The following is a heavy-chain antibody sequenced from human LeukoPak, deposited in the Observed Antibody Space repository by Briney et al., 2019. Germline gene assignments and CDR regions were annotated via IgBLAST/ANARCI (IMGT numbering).Heavy chain of an antibody. V-gene: IGHV4-4*07. CDR2: IYTSGST. D-gene: IGHD3-3*01. Sequence: SETLSLTCTVSGGSISSYYWSWIRQPAGKGLEWVGRIYTSGSTNYNPSLKSRVTMSVDTSKNQFSLKLSSVPAADTAVYYCARDIGPRDFYYYYYMDVWGKGTTVTVSS. J-gene: IGHJ6*03. CDR3: ARDIGPRDFYYYYYMDV. CDR1: GGSISSYY.